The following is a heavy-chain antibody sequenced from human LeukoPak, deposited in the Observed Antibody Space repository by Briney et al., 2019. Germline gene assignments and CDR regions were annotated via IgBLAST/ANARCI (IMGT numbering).Heavy chain of an antibody. CDR2: ISDPHSGSET. D-gene: IGHD2-2*01. V-gene: IGHV3-23*01. J-gene: IGHJ4*02. CDR1: GFTFSSYT. CDR3: AKIVVPGAIDY. Sequence: GGSLRLSCAASGFTFSSYTMNWVRQALGQGLEWVSTISDPHSGSETHYADSVKGRFTISRDNSKNTLYLQMSSLRAEDTAVYYCAKIVVPGAIDYWGQGTLVTVSS.